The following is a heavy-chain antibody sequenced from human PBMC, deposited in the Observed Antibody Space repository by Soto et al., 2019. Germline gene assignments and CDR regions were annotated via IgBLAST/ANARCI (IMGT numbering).Heavy chain of an antibody. D-gene: IGHD4-17*01. V-gene: IGHV5-51*01. CDR2: IFLADSDT. CDR1: GHSFPNSW. J-gene: IGHJ4*02. Sequence: GESLKISCQGSGHSFPNSWIAWVRQTPGKGLEWMGFIFLADSDTKYSPSFQGQVTISADRSINTAYLQWTSLKASDSAIYYCASQEGDYSHMDSWGQGALVTVSS. CDR3: ASQEGDYSHMDS.